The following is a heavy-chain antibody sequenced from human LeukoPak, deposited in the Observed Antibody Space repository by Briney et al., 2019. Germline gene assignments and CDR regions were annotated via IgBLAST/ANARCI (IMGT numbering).Heavy chain of an antibody. CDR2: ISGSSYYI. D-gene: IGHD5-18*01. CDR1: GFTFSSHS. J-gene: IGHJ4*02. Sequence: GGSLRLSCSASGFTFSSHSMNWVRQAPGKGLEWVSSISGSSYYIYYADSMKGRITISRDNAKNSLYLQMTSLTAEDTAVYYCARERLSGYSYGYQAYWGQGTLVTVSS. CDR3: ARERLSGYSYGYQAY. V-gene: IGHV3-21*01.